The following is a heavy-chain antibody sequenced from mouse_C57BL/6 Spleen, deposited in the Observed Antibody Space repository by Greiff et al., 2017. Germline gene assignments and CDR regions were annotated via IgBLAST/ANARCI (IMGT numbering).Heavy chain of an antibody. Sequence: VQLQQSGPELVKPGASVKISCKASGYTFTDYYMNWVKQSHGKSLEWIGDINPNNGGTSYNQKFKGKATLTVDKSSSTAYMGLRSLTSEDSAVYYCAITTVVPLDYWGQGTTLTVSS. CDR1: GYTFTDYY. J-gene: IGHJ2*01. V-gene: IGHV1-26*01. D-gene: IGHD1-1*01. CDR3: AITTVVPLDY. CDR2: INPNNGGT.